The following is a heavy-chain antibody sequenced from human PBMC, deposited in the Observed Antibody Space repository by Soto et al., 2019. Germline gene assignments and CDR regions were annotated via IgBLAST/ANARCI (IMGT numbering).Heavy chain of an antibody. J-gene: IGHJ4*02. V-gene: IGHV4-39*01. CDR2: INHSGST. Sequence: SETLSLTCRVSDGSMNSDSSYWGWIRQPPGKGLEWIGVINHSGSTYHNLSLKGRVTMSVDASRNQFSLKLTSMTAADTAVYYCARLGGYASVGYYYLWDSWGQGTLVTVSS. CDR1: DGSMNSDSSY. CDR3: ARLGGYASVGYYYLWDS. D-gene: IGHD3-22*01.